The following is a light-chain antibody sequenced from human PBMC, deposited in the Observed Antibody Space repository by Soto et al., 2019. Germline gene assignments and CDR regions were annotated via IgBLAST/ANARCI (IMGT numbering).Light chain of an antibody. J-gene: IGLJ1*01. V-gene: IGLV2-14*03. Sequence: QSALTQPASVSGSPGQSITISCTGTSSDVGAYNYVSWYQQHPGKVPKLMIYDVSDRPSGVSNRFSGSKSGNTASLTISGLQAEDEAHYYCSSFTRSNSYVFGTGTKLTVL. CDR3: SSFTRSNSYV. CDR1: SSDVGAYNY. CDR2: DVS.